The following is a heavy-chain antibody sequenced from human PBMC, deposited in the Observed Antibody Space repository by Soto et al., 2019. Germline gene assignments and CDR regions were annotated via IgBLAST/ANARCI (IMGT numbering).Heavy chain of an antibody. V-gene: IGHV3-23*01. CDR1: GFTFSSYA. D-gene: IGHD1-1*01. Sequence: GSLRLSCAASGFTFSSYAMSWVRQAPGKGLEWVSAISGSGGSTYYADSVKGRFTISRDNSKNTLYLQMNSLRAEDTAVYYCAKDLEPTRRIPDPSDYWGQGTLVTVSS. J-gene: IGHJ4*02. CDR2: ISGSGGST. CDR3: AKDLEPTRRIPDPSDY.